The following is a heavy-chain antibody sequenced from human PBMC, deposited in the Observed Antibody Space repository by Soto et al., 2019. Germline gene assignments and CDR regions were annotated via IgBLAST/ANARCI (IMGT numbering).Heavy chain of an antibody. J-gene: IGHJ5*02. V-gene: IGHV1-69*05. CDR1: GGTFSSYA. Sequence: SVKVSCKASGGTFSSYAISWVRQAPGQGLEWMGGIIPIFGTANYAQKFQGRVTMTTDTSTSTAYMELRSLRYDDTAVYYCARGVYCRGGSCCSALRWFAPRAQGTLVTVSS. D-gene: IGHD2-15*01. CDR2: IIPIFGTA. CDR3: ARGVYCRGGSCCSALRWFAP.